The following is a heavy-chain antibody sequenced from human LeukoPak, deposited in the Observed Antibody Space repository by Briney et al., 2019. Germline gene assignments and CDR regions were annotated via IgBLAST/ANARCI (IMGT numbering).Heavy chain of an antibody. CDR2: IYYSGST. J-gene: IGHJ5*02. D-gene: IGHD2-2*01. Sequence: SETLSLTCTVSGGSISSSSYYWGWIRQPPGKGLEWIGSIYYSGSTYYNPSLKSRVTISVDTSKNQFSLKLSSVTAADTAVYYCARDRAVVPAANWFDPWGREPWSPSPQ. CDR1: GGSISSSSYY. CDR3: ARDRAVVPAANWFDP. V-gene: IGHV4-39*07.